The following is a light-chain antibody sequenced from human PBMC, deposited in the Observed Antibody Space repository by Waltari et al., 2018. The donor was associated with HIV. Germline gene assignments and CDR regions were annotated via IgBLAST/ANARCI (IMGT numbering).Light chain of an antibody. Sequence: SYALTQETSVSVAPGKTARITCVGANIGMKTVHWYQQNPGQAPVRVLYDDSNRPSGIPERFSGSNSGNTATLTINRVEVGDEADYYWQVWEPTSDHVVFGGGSRLIVL. J-gene: IGLJ2*01. V-gene: IGLV3-21*03. CDR1: NIGMKT. CDR3: QVWEPTSDHVV. CDR2: DDS.